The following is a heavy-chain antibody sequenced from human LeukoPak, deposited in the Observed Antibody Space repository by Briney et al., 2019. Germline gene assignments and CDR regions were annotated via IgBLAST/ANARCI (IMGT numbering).Heavy chain of an antibody. CDR3: ARGSTDFDY. D-gene: IGHD4-11*01. CDR2: ISYDGSNK. V-gene: IGHV3-30-3*01. CDR1: GFTFSSYA. J-gene: IGHJ4*02. Sequence: QTGGSLRLSCAASGFTFSSYAMHWVRQAPGKGLEWVAVISYDGSNKYYADSVKGRFTISRDNSKNTLYLQMNSLRAEDTAVYYCARGSTDFDYWGQGTLVTVSS.